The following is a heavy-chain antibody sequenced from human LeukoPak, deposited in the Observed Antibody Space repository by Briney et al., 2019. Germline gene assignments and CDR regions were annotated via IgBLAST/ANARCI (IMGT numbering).Heavy chain of an antibody. CDR2: IRNKPNSYTT. V-gene: IGHV3-73*01. CDR3: TRQHCSGGTCSYVDY. Sequence: GGSLRLSCAASGFDFSDFYMHWVRQASGRGLEWVGLIRNKPNSYTTVYAASVKGRFTISRDDSKNTAYLQMNSLKAEDAAVYYCTRQHCSGGTCSYVDYWGQGTLVTVSS. D-gene: IGHD2-15*01. J-gene: IGHJ4*02. CDR1: GFDFSDFY.